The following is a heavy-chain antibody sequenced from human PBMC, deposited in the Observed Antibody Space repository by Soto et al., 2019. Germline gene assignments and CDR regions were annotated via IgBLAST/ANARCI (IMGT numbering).Heavy chain of an antibody. J-gene: IGHJ4*02. CDR2: IDNSGST. D-gene: IGHD3-3*01. CDR3: ARSSGSLPPLFDY. V-gene: IGHV4-4*07. Sequence: SETLSLTCTVSGGSISNYFCNWIRQPAGKGLEWIGRIDNSGSTNYNPSLKSRITMSADESSNTAYLQWSTLKASDTATYYCARSSGSLPPLFDYWGQGTRVTVSS. CDR1: GGSISNYF.